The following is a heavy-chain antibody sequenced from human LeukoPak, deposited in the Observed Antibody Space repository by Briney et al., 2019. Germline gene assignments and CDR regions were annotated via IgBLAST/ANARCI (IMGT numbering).Heavy chain of an antibody. D-gene: IGHD5-24*01. V-gene: IGHV4-39*01. Sequence: SETLSLTCTVSGGSISSSSYYWGWIRQPPGKGLEWIGSIYYSRSTYYNPSLKSRVTISVDTSKNQFSLKLSSVTAADTAVYYRASLVATIIRLDYWGQGTLVTVSS. CDR1: GGSISSSSYY. CDR2: IYYSRST. J-gene: IGHJ4*02. CDR3: ASLVATIIRLDY.